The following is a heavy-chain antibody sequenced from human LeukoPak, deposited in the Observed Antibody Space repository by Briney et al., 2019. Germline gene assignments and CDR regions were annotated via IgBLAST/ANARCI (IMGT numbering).Heavy chain of an antibody. D-gene: IGHD2-2*01. Sequence: AGGSLRLSCAASGSFSSYVMTWVRQAPGGGVEGVSTLSASGGSTYYADSVKGRFTISRDNSKNTLYLQMSSLRAEDTAVYFCAKDLILVLPAAYDYWGQGTLVTVSS. CDR3: AKDLILVLPAAYDY. CDR1: GSFSSYV. CDR2: LSASGGST. V-gene: IGHV3-23*01. J-gene: IGHJ4*02.